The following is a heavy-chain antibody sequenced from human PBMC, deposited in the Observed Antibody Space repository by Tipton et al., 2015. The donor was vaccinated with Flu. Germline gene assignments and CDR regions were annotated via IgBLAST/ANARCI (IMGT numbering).Heavy chain of an antibody. J-gene: IGHJ4*02. CDR2: VDGVGRST. V-gene: IGHV3-74*01. Sequence: SLRLSCAASAFTFSNYWMHWVRQAPGEGLVWVARVDGVGRSTHYADSVKGRFTISRDNAKNTLYLQLNSLRAEDTAVYFCVRDSRDYGDYAEVFDSWGQGTLVPFSS. D-gene: IGHD4-17*01. CDR3: VRDSRDYGDYAEVFDS. CDR1: AFTFSNYW.